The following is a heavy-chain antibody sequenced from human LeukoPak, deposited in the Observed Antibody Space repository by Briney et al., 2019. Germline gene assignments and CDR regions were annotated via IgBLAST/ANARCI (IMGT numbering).Heavy chain of an antibody. Sequence: PSETLSLTCTVSGGSISSYFWNWNRQPPGQGLEWIGCMSNTGITKYNPSLKSRVTISADTSKNQFSLNLKSVTAADTAVYYCAKASVATAVLFDSWGQGTLVAVSS. V-gene: IGHV4-59*01. J-gene: IGHJ4*02. CDR2: MSNTGIT. CDR1: GGSISSYF. D-gene: IGHD5-12*01. CDR3: AKASVATAVLFDS.